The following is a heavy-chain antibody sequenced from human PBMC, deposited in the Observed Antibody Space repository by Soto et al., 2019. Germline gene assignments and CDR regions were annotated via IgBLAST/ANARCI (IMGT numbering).Heavy chain of an antibody. CDR2: MNPNSGNT. CDR1: GYTFTSYD. V-gene: IGHV1-8*01. CDR3: ARGGKGRAVAGTNWFDP. D-gene: IGHD6-19*01. Sequence: QVQLVQSGAEVKKPGASVKVSCKASGYTFTSYDINWVRQATGQGLEWMGWMNPNSGNTGYAQKFKGRVTMTRNTSISTAYMELSSLRSEDTAVYYCARGGKGRAVAGTNWFDPWGQGTLVTVSS. J-gene: IGHJ5*02.